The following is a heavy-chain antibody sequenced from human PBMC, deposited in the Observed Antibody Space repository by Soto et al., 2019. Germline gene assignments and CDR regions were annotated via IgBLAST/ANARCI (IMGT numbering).Heavy chain of an antibody. D-gene: IGHD1-1*01. V-gene: IGHV5-51*01. CDR1: GYIFSNYW. J-gene: IGHJ4*02. CDR3: ARPPRELDPTSLDY. Sequence: GESLKISCKGSGYIFSNYWIGWVRQMPGKGLEWMGIIYPGDSDTRYSPSFEGQVTISADKSISTAYLQWSSLKASDSAIYYCARPPRELDPTSLDYWGQGALVTVSS. CDR2: IYPGDSDT.